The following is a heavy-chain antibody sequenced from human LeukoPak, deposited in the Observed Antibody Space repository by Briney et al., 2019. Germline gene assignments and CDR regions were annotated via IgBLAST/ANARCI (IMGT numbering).Heavy chain of an antibody. CDR2: XXXXXXTI. D-gene: IGHD4-17*01. J-gene: IGHJ6*02. V-gene: IGHV3-48*04. Sequence: PGGSLRLSCATSGFTFSNYAVNWVRQAPGKGLEWVSXXXXXXXTIYYADSVKGRSTISRDNAKNSLYLQMNSLRAEDTAVYYCASPLSDGDYFPSDYYYYGMDVWGQGTTVTVSS. CDR1: GFTFSNYA. CDR3: ASPLSDGDYFPSDYYYYGMDV.